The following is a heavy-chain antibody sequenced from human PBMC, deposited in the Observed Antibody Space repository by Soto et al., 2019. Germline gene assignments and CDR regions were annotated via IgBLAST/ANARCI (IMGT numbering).Heavy chain of an antibody. V-gene: IGHV4-34*01. CDR3: ARGLGDDFWSGYYNYYSYSYMEV. Sequence: SETRSLTCAVYGGSFSGYYWSWIRQPPGKGLEWIGEINHSGSTNYNPSRKSRVTISVDTSKNQFSLRLSSVTAADTAVYYGARGLGDDFWSGYYNYYSYSYMEVWGKGTTVTVSS. CDR1: GGSFSGYY. D-gene: IGHD3-3*01. J-gene: IGHJ6*03. CDR2: INHSGST.